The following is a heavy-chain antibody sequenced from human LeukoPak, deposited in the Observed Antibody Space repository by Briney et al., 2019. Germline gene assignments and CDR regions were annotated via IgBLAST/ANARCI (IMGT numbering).Heavy chain of an antibody. CDR1: GFTFTSSA. V-gene: IGHV1-58*02. J-gene: IGHJ4*02. D-gene: IGHD1-26*01. CDR3: AARVGATTPSDY. CDR2: IVVGSGNT. Sequence: SVKVSCKASGFTFTSSAMQWVRQARGQRLEWIGWIVVGSGNTNYAQKFQERVTITRDMSTSTAYMELSSLRSEDTAAYYCAARVGATTPSDYWGQGTLVTVSS.